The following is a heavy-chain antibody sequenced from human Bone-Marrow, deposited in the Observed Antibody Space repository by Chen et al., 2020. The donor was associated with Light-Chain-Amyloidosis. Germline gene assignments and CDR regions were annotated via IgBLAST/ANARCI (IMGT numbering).Heavy chain of an antibody. Sequence: QVQLQQWGAGLLKPSETLSLTCAVHGGSFSGYYWSWIRQPPGKGLEWIGEINHSGSTNYNPSLKSRVTISVDTSKNQFSLKLSSVTAADTAVYYCARVVAVAGTLYFDYWGQGTLVTVSS. V-gene: IGHV4-34*01. CDR1: GGSFSGYY. CDR2: INHSGST. D-gene: IGHD6-19*01. CDR3: ARVVAVAGTLYFDY. J-gene: IGHJ4*02.